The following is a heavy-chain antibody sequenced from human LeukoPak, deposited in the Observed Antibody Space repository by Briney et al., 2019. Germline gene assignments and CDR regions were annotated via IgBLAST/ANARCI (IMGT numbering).Heavy chain of an antibody. D-gene: IGHD1-1*01. V-gene: IGHV4-59*12. CDR1: GGSLSDYY. CDR3: ATTTKRAFYYYYYGMDV. J-gene: IGHJ6*02. CDR2: IYYSGST. Sequence: SETLSLTCTVSGGSLSDYYWSWIRQPPGKGLEWIGHIYYSGSTNHNPSLKSRVTISVDTSKNQISLKLSSVTAADTAVYYCATTTKRAFYYYYYGMDVWGQGTTVTVSS.